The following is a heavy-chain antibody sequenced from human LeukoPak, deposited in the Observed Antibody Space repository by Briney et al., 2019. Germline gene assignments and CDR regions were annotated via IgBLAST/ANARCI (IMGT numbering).Heavy chain of an antibody. J-gene: IGHJ5*02. CDR1: GFTFSRNA. D-gene: IGHD4-17*01. V-gene: IGHV3-23*01. CDR3: AKNVSYGDYFPQSNWFDP. CDR2: ISGSGGST. Sequence: GGSLRLSCAASGFTFSRNAMSWVRQAPGKGPEWVSAISGSGGSTYYADSVKGRFTISRDNSKNTLYLQMNSLRAEDTAVYYCAKNVSYGDYFPQSNWFDPWGQGTLVTVSS.